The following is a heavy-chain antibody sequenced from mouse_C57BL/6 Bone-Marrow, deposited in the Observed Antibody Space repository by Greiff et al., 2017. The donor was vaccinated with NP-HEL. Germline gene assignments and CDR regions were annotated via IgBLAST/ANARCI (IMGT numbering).Heavy chain of an antibody. CDR2: IDPANGNP. CDR3: ARFYDYDGAWFAY. CDR1: GFNIKNTY. J-gene: IGHJ3*01. Sequence: VQLKESVAELVRPGASVKLSCTASGFNIKNTYMHWVKQRPEQGLEWIGRIDPANGNPKYAPKFQGKATITADTSSNTAYLQLSSLTSEDTAIYYCARFYDYDGAWFAYWGQGTLVTVSA. V-gene: IGHV14-3*01. D-gene: IGHD2-4*01.